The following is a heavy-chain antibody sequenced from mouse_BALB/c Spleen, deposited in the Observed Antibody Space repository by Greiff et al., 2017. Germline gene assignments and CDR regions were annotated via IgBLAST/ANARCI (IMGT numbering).Heavy chain of an antibody. Sequence: VQRVESGAELAKPGASVKMSCKASGYTFTSYWMHWVKQRPGQGLEWIGYINPSTGYTEYNQKFKDKATLTADKSSSTAYMQLSSLTSEDSAVYYCARDYGSSHAMDYWGQGTSVTVSS. V-gene: IGHV1-7*01. CDR1: GYTFTSYW. CDR3: ARDYGSSHAMDY. D-gene: IGHD1-1*01. J-gene: IGHJ4*01. CDR2: INPSTGYT.